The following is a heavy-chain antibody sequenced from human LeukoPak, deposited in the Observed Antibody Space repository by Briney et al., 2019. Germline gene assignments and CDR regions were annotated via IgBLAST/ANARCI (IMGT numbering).Heavy chain of an antibody. CDR1: GYTLTGYY. Sequence: ASVTDSCTASGYTLTGYYMHWVRQAPGQEVEGMGWINTNRGGTNYAQKFQGRVTMTRDTSIRTAYMELSRMRSDDTAVYYCARLNWSSTSCYGAYNWFDPWGEGTLVTVSS. CDR3: ARLNWSSTSCYGAYNWFDP. D-gene: IGHD2-2*01. CDR2: INTNRGGT. V-gene: IGHV1-2*02. J-gene: IGHJ5*02.